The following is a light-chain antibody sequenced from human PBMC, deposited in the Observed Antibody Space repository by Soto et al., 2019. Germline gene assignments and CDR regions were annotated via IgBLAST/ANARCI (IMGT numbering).Light chain of an antibody. J-gene: IGLJ1*01. V-gene: IGLV2-14*01. CDR2: EVS. Sequence: QSVLTQPASVSGSPGQSITISCTGTSSDVGGYNYVSRYQLHPGKAPKLIIYEVSHRPSGASNHFSGYKSGNTASLTISGLQAEDEADYYCSSYTSTSTPCVFGTGTKLTVL. CDR3: SSYTSTSTPCV. CDR1: SSDVGGYNY.